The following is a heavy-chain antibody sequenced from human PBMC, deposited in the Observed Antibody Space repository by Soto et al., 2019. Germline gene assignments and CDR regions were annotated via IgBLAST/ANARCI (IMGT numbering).Heavy chain of an antibody. CDR3: AHKFYSGFDY. D-gene: IGHD4-4*01. V-gene: IGHV2-5*02. J-gene: IGHJ4*02. CDR2: IYWDDDK. CDR1: GFSVSTSGMG. Sequence: QITLKESGPTLVKPTQTLTLTCTLSGFSVSTSGMGVGWVRQPPGKALEWLALIYWDDDKRYSPSLKTRLTITKDSSKNQVVLTMTNVDPVDTATYYCAHKFYSGFDYWGQGTLVTVSS.